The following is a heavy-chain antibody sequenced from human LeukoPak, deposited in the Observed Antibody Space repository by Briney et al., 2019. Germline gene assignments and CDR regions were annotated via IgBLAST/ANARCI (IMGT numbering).Heavy chain of an antibody. D-gene: IGHD6-13*01. J-gene: IGHJ5*02. V-gene: IGHV1-2*02. CDR2: INPNSGGT. Sequence: GAPVKVSCKASGYTFTGYFIHWVRQAPGQGLQWMGCINPNSGGTNYAQKFQGRVTMTRDTSISTAYMELSRLRSDDTAVYYCAEGYSSSPGWFDPWGQGTLVTVSS. CDR3: AEGYSSSPGWFDP. CDR1: GYTFTGYF.